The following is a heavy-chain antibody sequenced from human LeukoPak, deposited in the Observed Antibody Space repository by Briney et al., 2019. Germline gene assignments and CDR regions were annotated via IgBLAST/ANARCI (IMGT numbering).Heavy chain of an antibody. Sequence: PGGSLRLSCAASGFTFSSYSMNWVRQAPGKGLEWVSSISSSSSYIYYADSVKGRFTISRDNAKNSLYLQMNSLRAEDTAVYYCAISGVIWPRVPFDYWGQGTLVTVSS. D-gene: IGHD3-16*02. CDR3: AISGVIWPRVPFDY. CDR1: GFTFSSYS. V-gene: IGHV3-21*01. CDR2: ISSSSSYI. J-gene: IGHJ4*02.